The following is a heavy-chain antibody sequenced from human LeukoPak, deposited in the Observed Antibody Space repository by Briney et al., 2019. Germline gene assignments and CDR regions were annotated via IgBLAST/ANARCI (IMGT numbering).Heavy chain of an antibody. CDR2: ITSSRTYI. CDR3: ARDRGRYYMDV. Sequence: GGSLRLSCAASRFTFSTYSMNWVRQAPGKGLEWVSSITSSRTYIYYADSVKGRFTISRDNAKNALYLQMNSLRAGDTAVYYCARDRGRYYMDVWGKGTTVTISS. D-gene: IGHD6-25*01. J-gene: IGHJ6*03. CDR1: RFTFSTYS. V-gene: IGHV3-21*01.